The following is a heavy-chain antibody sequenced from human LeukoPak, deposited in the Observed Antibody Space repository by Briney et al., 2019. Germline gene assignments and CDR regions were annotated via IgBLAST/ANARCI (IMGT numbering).Heavy chain of an antibody. Sequence: GGSLRLSCTASGFTLSNFAMHWVRQSPDKGLQYVSAISTNGSRTFYADSVKGRFIISRDNSKNTLYLQMGSLRGEDTAVYYCARDSFYAGYDRGFGYWGQGTLVTVSS. CDR1: GFTLSNFA. D-gene: IGHD5-12*01. CDR3: ARDSFYAGYDRGFGY. J-gene: IGHJ4*02. CDR2: ISTNGSRT. V-gene: IGHV3-64*02.